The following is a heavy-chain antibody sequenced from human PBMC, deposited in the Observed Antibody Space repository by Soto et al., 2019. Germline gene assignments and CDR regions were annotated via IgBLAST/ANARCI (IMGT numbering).Heavy chain of an antibody. J-gene: IGHJ6*02. CDR1: GGTVSSYA. V-gene: IGHV1-69*01. Sequence: QVQMWQSGAEVKKPGSSGKVSCKASGGTVSSYAIRWVRQSPGQGLEWMGGIIPIFGTANYAHKFQGRVTITADESTSTAYMELSSLRSEDTAVYYCARFDSGVPGHGMDVWGQGTTVTVSS. D-gene: IGHD4-17*01. CDR3: ARFDSGVPGHGMDV. CDR2: IIPIFGTA.